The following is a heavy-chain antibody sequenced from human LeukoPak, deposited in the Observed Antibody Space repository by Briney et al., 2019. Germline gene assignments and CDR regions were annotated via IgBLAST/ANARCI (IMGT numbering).Heavy chain of an antibody. J-gene: IGHJ4*02. CDR3: ANMIRGLDY. Sequence: SETLSLTCTVYGWSSSGYNGSWIRQPPGKGLEWIGQINHSGSTYYNPSLKSRVTMSVDSSKNQFSLQLTSVTAADTAIYYCANMIRGLDYWGQGALVTVSS. CDR2: INHSGST. V-gene: IGHV4-34*01. D-gene: IGHD3-10*01. CDR1: GWSSSGYN.